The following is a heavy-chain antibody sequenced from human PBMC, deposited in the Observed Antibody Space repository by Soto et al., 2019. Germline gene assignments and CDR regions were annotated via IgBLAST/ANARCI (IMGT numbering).Heavy chain of an antibody. V-gene: IGHV3-23*01. D-gene: IGHD1-26*01. Sequence: GGSLRLSCAASGFTFSSYAMSWVRQAPGKGLEWVSAISGSGGSTYYADSVKGRFTISRDNSKNTLYLQMNSLRAEDTAVYYCAKLSGATVSSNVYGMDVWGQGTTVTVSS. J-gene: IGHJ6*02. CDR3: AKLSGATVSSNVYGMDV. CDR1: GFTFSSYA. CDR2: ISGSGGST.